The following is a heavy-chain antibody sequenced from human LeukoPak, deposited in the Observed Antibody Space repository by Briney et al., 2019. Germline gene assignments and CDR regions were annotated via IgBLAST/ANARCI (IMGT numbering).Heavy chain of an antibody. J-gene: IGHJ6*02. CDR3: ARGGGLDV. Sequence: GGSLRLSCAVSGFTFSSYAMSWVRQAPGKGLEWISAISSSDGRTHCADSVKGRFTISRDNSKNTLYLQMSNLRAEDTAVYFCARGGGLDVWGQGATVTVSS. D-gene: IGHD3-16*01. CDR1: GFTFSSYA. V-gene: IGHV3-23*01. CDR2: ISSSDGRT.